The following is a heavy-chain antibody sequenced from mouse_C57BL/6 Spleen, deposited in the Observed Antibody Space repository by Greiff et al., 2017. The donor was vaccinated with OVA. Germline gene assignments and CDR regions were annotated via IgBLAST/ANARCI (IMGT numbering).Heavy chain of an antibody. J-gene: IGHJ1*03. CDR3: ARVHYYGSSHWYFDV. V-gene: IGHV7-3*01. CDR1: GFTFTDYY. CDR2: IRNKANGYTT. Sequence: EVKLVESGGGLVQPGGSLSLSCAASGFTFTDYYMSWVRQPPGKALAWLGFIRNKANGYTTEYSASVKGRFTISRDNSQSILYLQMNALRAEDSATYYCARVHYYGSSHWYFDVWGTGTTVTVSS. D-gene: IGHD1-1*01.